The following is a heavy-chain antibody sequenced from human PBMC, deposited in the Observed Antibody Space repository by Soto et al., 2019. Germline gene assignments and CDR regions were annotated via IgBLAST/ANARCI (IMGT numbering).Heavy chain of an antibody. J-gene: IGHJ4*02. CDR1: GFTFTSYA. CDR2: ISGSGGDT. V-gene: IGHV3-23*01. Sequence: PGGSLRLSCSASGFTFTSYAMGWVRQAPGGGLEWVSGISGSGGDTKSADSVKGRFTISRDNFKNMLYLQMNSLRAEDTAVYYCAKHDFWTLYNTGLDSWGQGTLVTVSS. CDR3: AKHDFWTLYNTGLDS. D-gene: IGHD3-3*01.